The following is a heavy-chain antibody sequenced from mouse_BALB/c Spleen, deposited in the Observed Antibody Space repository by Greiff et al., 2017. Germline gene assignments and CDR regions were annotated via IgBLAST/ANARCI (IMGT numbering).Heavy chain of an antibody. CDR1: GYTFTSYV. V-gene: IGHV1-14*01. Sequence: EVQLQQSGPELVKPGASVKMSCKASGYTFTSYVMHWVKQKPGQGLEWIGYINPYNDGTKYNEKFKGKATLTSDKSSSTAYMELSSLTSEDSAVYYCARDYDGTGPWFADWGQGTLVTVSA. CDR3: ARDYDGTGPWFAD. J-gene: IGHJ3*01. CDR2: INPYNDGT. D-gene: IGHD2-4*01.